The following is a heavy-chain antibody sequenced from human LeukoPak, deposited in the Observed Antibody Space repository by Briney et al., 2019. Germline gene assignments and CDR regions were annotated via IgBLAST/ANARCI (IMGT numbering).Heavy chain of an antibody. CDR3: ARNYDFWSGYSFVGVNLRVTAFDY. V-gene: IGHV3-48*03. CDR1: GFSLSSYE. D-gene: IGHD3-3*01. J-gene: IGHJ4*02. Sequence: GGSLRLSCAASGFSLSSYEMHWFRQAPGKGLEWVSYISNSGGSGTYYAASVKGRFTISRDNAKNSLYLQMNSLRAEDTAVYYCARNYDFWSGYSFVGVNLRVTAFDYWGRGTLVTASS. CDR2: ISNSGGSGT.